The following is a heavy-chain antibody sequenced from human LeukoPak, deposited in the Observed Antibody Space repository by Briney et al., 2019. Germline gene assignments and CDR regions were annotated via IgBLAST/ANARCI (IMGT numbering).Heavy chain of an antibody. Sequence: GGSLRLSCAASGFTFSSYWMSWVRQAPGKGLEWVAVISYDGSNEYYADSVKGRFTISRDNSKNTFYLQMNSLRAEDTAVYSCARDRSYDSSGYYYLLRVDGLDNWGQGTLVTVSS. D-gene: IGHD3-22*01. J-gene: IGHJ4*02. CDR1: GFTFSSYW. CDR2: ISYDGSNE. CDR3: ARDRSYDSSGYYYLLRVDGLDN. V-gene: IGHV3-30*03.